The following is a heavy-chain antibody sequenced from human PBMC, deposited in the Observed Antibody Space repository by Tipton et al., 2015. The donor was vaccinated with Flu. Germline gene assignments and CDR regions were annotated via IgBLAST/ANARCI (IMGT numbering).Heavy chain of an antibody. D-gene: IGHD3-10*01. Sequence: SLRLSCAASGFSVTNNYVTWVRQAPGKGLEWVSVIYTAGRTKSADSVKDRFTVSGDISKNMVYLQMNNLRVDDTAMYYCARDMGRGYGEWDSWGQGTLATVSS. CDR1: GFSVTNNY. CDR3: ARDMGRGYGEWDS. J-gene: IGHJ4*02. CDR2: IYTAGRT. V-gene: IGHV3-53*01.